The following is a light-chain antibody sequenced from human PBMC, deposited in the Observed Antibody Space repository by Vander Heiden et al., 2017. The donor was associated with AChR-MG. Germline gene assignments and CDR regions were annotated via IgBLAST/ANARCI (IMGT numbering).Light chain of an antibody. V-gene: IGKV1-39*01. CDR1: RSIGDY. CDR2: GAS. CDR3: QQSDSTPQVT. Sequence: DIQMTQSPSSLSASVGDSVTITCRASRSIGDYLNWYQQKPGKAPNLLIYGASRLHSGVPSRFSGGGYGADFTLTISSLQPEDFAPYYCQQSDSTPQVTFGQGTKVDIK. J-gene: IGKJ1*01.